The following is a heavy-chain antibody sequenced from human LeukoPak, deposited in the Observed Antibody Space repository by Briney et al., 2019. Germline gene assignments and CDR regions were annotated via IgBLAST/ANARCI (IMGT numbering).Heavy chain of an antibody. CDR3: TRHVGPDSSGYLTDY. V-gene: IGHV3-73*01. CDR1: GFTFSSYA. CDR2: IRSKANSYTT. J-gene: IGHJ4*02. D-gene: IGHD3-22*01. Sequence: EGSLRLSCVASGFTFSSYAMSWVRQASGKGLEWVGRIRSKANSYTTAYAASVKGRFTISRDDSKNTAYLQMNSLKTEDTAVYYCTRHVGPDSSGYLTDYWGQGTLVTVSS.